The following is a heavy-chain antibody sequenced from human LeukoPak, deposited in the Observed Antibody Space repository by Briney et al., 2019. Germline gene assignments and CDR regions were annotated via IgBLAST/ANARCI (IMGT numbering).Heavy chain of an antibody. CDR1: GYSFTSYW. J-gene: IGHJ3*01. Sequence: GESLKISCKGSGYSFTSYWIGWVRQMPGKGLEWMGIIYPGDSDTRYSPSFQGQVTISADKSISTAYLQWSSLKASDTAMYYCARRRGYSYGAFVFDAFDLWGQGTMVTVSS. CDR2: IYPGDSDT. CDR3: ARRRGYSYGAFVFDAFDL. D-gene: IGHD5-18*01. V-gene: IGHV5-51*01.